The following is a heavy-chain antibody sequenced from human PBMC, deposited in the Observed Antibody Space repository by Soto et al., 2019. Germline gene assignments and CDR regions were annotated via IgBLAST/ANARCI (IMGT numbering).Heavy chain of an antibody. V-gene: IGHV4-61*01. J-gene: IGHJ4*02. CDR2: IYYSGST. CDR1: GGSVSSGSYY. Sequence: PSETLSLTCTVSGGSVSSGSYYWSWIRQPPGKGLEWIGYIYYSGSTNYNPSLKSRVTISVDTSKNQFSLKLSSVTAADTAVYYCAGTYGYAQMEVAGNFDYWGQGTLVTVSS. D-gene: IGHD6-19*01. CDR3: AGTYGYAQMEVAGNFDY.